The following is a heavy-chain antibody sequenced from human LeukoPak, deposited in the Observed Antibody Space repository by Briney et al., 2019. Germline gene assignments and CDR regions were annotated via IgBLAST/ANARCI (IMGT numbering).Heavy chain of an antibody. Sequence: GRSLRLSCAASGFTFSTSGMHWVRQAPGKVLEWVAVIWYDGSNKYYADSVKGRFTISRDNSKNTLYLQMNSLRAEDTAVYYCAGSIAVAGTIDYWGQGTLVTVSS. CDR1: GFTFSTSG. CDR2: IWYDGSNK. V-gene: IGHV3-33*01. D-gene: IGHD6-19*01. J-gene: IGHJ4*02. CDR3: AGSIAVAGTIDY.